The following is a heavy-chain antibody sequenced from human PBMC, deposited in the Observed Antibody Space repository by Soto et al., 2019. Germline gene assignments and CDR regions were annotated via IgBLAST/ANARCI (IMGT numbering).Heavy chain of an antibody. J-gene: IGHJ4*02. CDR1: GGSINRGDSY. V-gene: IGHV4-31*03. CDR2: ITYRGAT. CDR3: ARDSGESLRFFDY. D-gene: IGHD3-10*01. Sequence: SETLSLTCTVSGGSINRGDSYWNWIRQQPGEGLQWIGYITYRGATYSIPSLKSRVTMSVDTSKNQSSLRLSSVSAADTAVYYCARDSGESLRFFDYWGQGAPVTVSS.